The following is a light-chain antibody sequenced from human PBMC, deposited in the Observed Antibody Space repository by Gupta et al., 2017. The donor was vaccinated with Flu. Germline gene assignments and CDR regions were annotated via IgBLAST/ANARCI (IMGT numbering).Light chain of an antibody. CDR3: CSPTSTWFWV. CDR2: DVS. V-gene: IGLV2-11*03. CDR1: TSEVGAYNH. Sequence: VTNSVAGTTSEVGAYNHVSWYQQHPGNAPNLIIFDVSKRPSGVPHRFSGSKSGSTASLTISGLQAEDEAQYYSCSPTSTWFWVVGGGTNLAVL. J-gene: IGLJ3*02.